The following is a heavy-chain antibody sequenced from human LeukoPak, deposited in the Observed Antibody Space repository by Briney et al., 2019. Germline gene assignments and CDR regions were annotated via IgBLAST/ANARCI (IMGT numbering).Heavy chain of an antibody. CDR2: ISAYNGNT. Sequence: ASVKVSCKASVYTFTSYGISCVRQAPGQGLEWMGWISAYNGNTNYAQKLQGRVTMTTDTSTSTAYMELRSLRSDDTAVYYCARNVLRYFDWLPRQDYWGQGTLVTVSS. CDR1: VYTFTSYG. CDR3: ARNVLRYFDWLPRQDY. J-gene: IGHJ4*02. D-gene: IGHD3-9*01. V-gene: IGHV1-18*01.